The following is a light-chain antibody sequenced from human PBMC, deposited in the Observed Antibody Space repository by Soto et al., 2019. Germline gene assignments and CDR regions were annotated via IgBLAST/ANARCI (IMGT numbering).Light chain of an antibody. Sequence: DIQMTQSPSTLSGSVGDRVTITCRASQTISSWLAWYQQKPGKAPKLLIYKASTLKSGVPSRFSGGGSGTEFTLTISNLQADDFATYYCQHCDTYWAFGPGTKVEVE. J-gene: IGKJ1*01. CDR3: QHCDTYWA. V-gene: IGKV1-5*03. CDR1: QTISSW. CDR2: KAS.